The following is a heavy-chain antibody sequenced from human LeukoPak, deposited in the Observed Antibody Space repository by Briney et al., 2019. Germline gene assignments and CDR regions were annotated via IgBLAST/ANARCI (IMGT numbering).Heavy chain of an antibody. D-gene: IGHD1-14*01. CDR2: VSSSGTTT. V-gene: IGHV3-48*02. J-gene: IGHJ4*02. Sequence: GGSLRLSCAASGFTFSSYSVIWARQAPGKGLEWVSYVSSSGTTTYYADSVKGRFTISRDNGKNLVSLQMNSLRDEDTAVYYCAKETARPAGVFEYWGQGTRVTVSS. CDR3: AKETARPAGVFEY. CDR1: GFTFSSYS.